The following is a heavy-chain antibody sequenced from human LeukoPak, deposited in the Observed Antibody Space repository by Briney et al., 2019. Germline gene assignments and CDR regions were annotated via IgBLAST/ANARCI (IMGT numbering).Heavy chain of an antibody. D-gene: IGHD1-7*01. CDR1: GGSISSSSYY. CDR2: IYYIGST. CDR3: ARNELKLLIHP. Sequence: SETLSLACTVYGGSISSSSYYWGWIRQPPGKGLEWIGSIYYIGSTYYNPSLKGRVTISVDTSTNRSSLKLSSVTAADTAVYYCARNELKLLIHPWGQGTLVTVSS. V-gene: IGHV4-39*07. J-gene: IGHJ5*02.